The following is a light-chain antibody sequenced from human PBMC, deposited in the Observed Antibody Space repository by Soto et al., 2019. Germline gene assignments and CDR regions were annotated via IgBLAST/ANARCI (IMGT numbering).Light chain of an antibody. J-gene: IGKJ1*01. CDR2: AAS. CDR3: QQYYSYPRT. V-gene: IGKV1-8*01. Sequence: IRLTQSPSSLSASHGDRVTITCRASQGISSYLAWYQQNPVKAPKLMIYAASTLQSGVPSRFSGSGSGADFPLTISCLQSEDFATYYCQQYYSYPRTFGQGTKVDIK. CDR1: QGISSY.